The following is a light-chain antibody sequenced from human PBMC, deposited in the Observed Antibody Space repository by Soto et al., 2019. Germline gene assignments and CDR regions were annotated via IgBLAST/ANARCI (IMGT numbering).Light chain of an antibody. CDR3: QQSYSTPPWT. Sequence: DIHLTQNPSSLSASVGDRVTITCRASQTISSWLDWYQHKPGKAPKLLIYAASSVQSGVPSRFSGSGSGTDFTLTISSLQPEDFSTYYCQQSYSTPPWTFGQGTMV. CDR2: AAS. CDR1: QTISSW. V-gene: IGKV1-39*01. J-gene: IGKJ1*01.